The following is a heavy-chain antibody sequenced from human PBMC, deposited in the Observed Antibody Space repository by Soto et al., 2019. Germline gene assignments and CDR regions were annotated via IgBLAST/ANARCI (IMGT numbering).Heavy chain of an antibody. CDR2: ISHSGRT. Sequence: SETLSLTCTVSGGSISSGTYYWTWVRQRPGEGLEWIGFISHSGRTYYNPSLKSRAAISVDTSENQFSLRLSSVTAADTAVYFCARDSDYCTGGSCYGNFYFWGQGTLVTVSS. D-gene: IGHD2-15*01. CDR1: GGSISSGTYY. V-gene: IGHV4-31*03. CDR3: ARDSDYCTGGSCYGNFYF. J-gene: IGHJ4*02.